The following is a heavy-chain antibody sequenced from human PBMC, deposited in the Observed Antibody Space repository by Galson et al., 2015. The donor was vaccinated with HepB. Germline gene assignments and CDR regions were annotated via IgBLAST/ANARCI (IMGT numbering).Heavy chain of an antibody. CDR1: GFTFSNAW. V-gene: IGHV3-23*01. Sequence: SLRLSCAASGFTFSNAWMSWVRQAPGNGLEWVSTISGIGSSTYYADSVKGRFTISRDNSKNTLYLQMNSLRAEDTAVYYCAKGGASGNYFEYWGQGTLVTVSS. J-gene: IGHJ4*02. CDR3: AKGGASGNYFEY. D-gene: IGHD1-26*01. CDR2: ISGIGSST.